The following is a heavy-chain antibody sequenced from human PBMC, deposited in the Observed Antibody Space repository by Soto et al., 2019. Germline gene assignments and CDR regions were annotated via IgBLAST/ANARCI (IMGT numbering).Heavy chain of an antibody. Sequence: QVHLQQWGAGLLKPSETLSLTCAVYGGSFSGYYWSWIRQPPGKGLEWIGEINHSGSTNYNQSLKSRVSISVGTSNNQFSLTLSSVTAADTAVYYCARGRGDGYNQHWYFDLWGRGTLVTVSS. V-gene: IGHV4-34*01. CDR1: GGSFSGYY. D-gene: IGHD3-10*01. CDR3: ARGRGDGYNQHWYFDL. J-gene: IGHJ2*01. CDR2: INHSGST.